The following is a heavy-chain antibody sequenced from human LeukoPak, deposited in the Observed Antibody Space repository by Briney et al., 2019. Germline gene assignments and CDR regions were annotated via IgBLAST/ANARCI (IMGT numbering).Heavy chain of an antibody. D-gene: IGHD3-22*01. CDR3: ARDRYYYDSSARYFDY. J-gene: IGHJ4*02. CDR1: GGSISSYY. V-gene: IGHV4-59*01. CDR2: IYYSGST. Sequence: SETLSPTCTVSGGSISSYYWSWIRQPPGKGLEWIGYIYYSGSTDYKPSLKSRVTISVDTSKNQFSLKLSSVTAADTAVYYCARDRYYYDSSARYFDYWGQGTLATVSS.